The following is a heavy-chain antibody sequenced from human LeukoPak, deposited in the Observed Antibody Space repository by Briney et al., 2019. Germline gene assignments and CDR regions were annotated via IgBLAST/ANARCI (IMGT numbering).Heavy chain of an antibody. D-gene: IGHD7-27*01. J-gene: IGHJ4*02. Sequence: ASVKVSCKASGGTFSSYAISWVRQAPGQGLEWMGGIIPIFGTANYAQKFQGRVTITADESTSTAYMELSSLRSEDTAVYYCARGSPTNWGEVLGYFDYWGQGTLVTVSS. CDR2: IIPIFGTA. CDR1: GGTFSSYA. V-gene: IGHV1-69*13. CDR3: ARGSPTNWGEVLGYFDY.